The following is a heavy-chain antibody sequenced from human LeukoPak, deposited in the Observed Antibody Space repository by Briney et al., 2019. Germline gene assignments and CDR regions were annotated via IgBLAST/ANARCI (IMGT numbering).Heavy chain of an antibody. J-gene: IGHJ2*01. V-gene: IGHV3-33*01. CDR2: IWYDGSNK. Sequence: GRSLRLSCAASGFTFSSYGMHWVRQAPGKGLEWVAVIWYDGSNKYYPDSVQGRFTISRDNSKNTLYLQVDSLRAEDTAVYYCARDRSMSGWYIDLWGRGTLVTVSS. D-gene: IGHD2/OR15-2a*01. CDR3: ARDRSMSGWYIDL. CDR1: GFTFSSYG.